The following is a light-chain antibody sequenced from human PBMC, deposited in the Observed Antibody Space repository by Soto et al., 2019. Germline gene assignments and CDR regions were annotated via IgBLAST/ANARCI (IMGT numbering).Light chain of an antibody. V-gene: IGKV1-39*01. J-gene: IGKJ1*01. CDR1: QRVDSY. CDR3: QQTYTSVAT. CDR2: AAS. Sequence: DIQVTQYRSSLSASVGERVTLSCQTSQRVDSYIHRYQHQSGKPPKLLIYAASTLQDGVPSRFSGGGSGTAFSLIITGLQPGDSATYYCQQTYTSVATFGQGTKVDIK.